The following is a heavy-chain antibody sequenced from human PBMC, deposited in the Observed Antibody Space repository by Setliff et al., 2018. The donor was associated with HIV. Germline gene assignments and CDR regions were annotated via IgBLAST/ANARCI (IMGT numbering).Heavy chain of an antibody. CDR3: TVYNTGSSKDHY. CDR1: GGSISGHY. J-gene: IGHJ4*02. D-gene: IGHD2-8*02. Sequence: SETLSLTCTVSGGSISGHYWSWIRQPPGKELEWIASMVYTGGTNYNPSLKSRVTISVDTSKNQFSLKLNSVTAADTAVYYCTVYNTGSSKDHYWGQGTPVTVSS. CDR2: MVYTGGT. V-gene: IGHV4-59*03.